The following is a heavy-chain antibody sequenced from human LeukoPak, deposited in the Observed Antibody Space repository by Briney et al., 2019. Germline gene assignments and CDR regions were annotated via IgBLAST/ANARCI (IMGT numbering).Heavy chain of an antibody. D-gene: IGHD3-9*01. J-gene: IGHJ4*02. Sequence: SETLSLTCAVYGGSFSSYYWSWIRQHPGKGLEWIGEINYSGSTNYNPPLKSRVTISVDTSKNQFSLKLSSVTAADTAVYYCVRVLTGSWGQGTLVTVSS. CDR3: VRVLTGS. CDR2: INYSGST. CDR1: GGSFSSYY. V-gene: IGHV4-34*01.